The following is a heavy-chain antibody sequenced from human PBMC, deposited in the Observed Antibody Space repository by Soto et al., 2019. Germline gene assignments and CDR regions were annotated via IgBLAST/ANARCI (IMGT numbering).Heavy chain of an antibody. V-gene: IGHV3-30*18. CDR1: GFTFSSYG. D-gene: IGHD6-13*01. CDR3: AKDRGYSSSWPEIYYYYGMDV. J-gene: IGHJ6*02. CDR2: ISYDGSNK. Sequence: PGGSLRLSCAASGFTFSSYGMHWVRQAPGKGLEWVAVISYDGSNKYYADSVKGRFTISRDNSKNTLYLQMNSLRAEDTAVYYCAKDRGYSSSWPEIYYYYGMDVWGQGTTVTVS.